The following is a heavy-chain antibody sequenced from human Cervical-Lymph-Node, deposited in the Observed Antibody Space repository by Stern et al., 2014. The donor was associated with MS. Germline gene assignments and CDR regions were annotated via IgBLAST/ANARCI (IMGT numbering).Heavy chain of an antibody. Sequence: VQLVESGPGLVKPSQTLSLTCTVSGGSISGGGYYWTWIRQHPGKGLEWLGHIYDRGNTYYTPSLKSRLTISVDTSKNQFSLKLSSVTAADTAVYYCARDSALFCSGGSCYGTNYWLDPWGQGTLVTVSS. CDR1: GGSISGGGYY. D-gene: IGHD2-15*01. CDR2: IYDRGNT. CDR3: ARDSALFCSGGSCYGTNYWLDP. V-gene: IGHV4-31*03. J-gene: IGHJ5*02.